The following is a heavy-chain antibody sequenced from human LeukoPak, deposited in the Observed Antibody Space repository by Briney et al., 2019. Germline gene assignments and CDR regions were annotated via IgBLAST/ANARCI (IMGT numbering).Heavy chain of an antibody. D-gene: IGHD2-2*01. J-gene: IGHJ4*02. CDR1: GGSISSYY. V-gene: IGHV4-59*01. Sequence: SETLSLTCTVSGGSISSYYWSWIRQPPGKGLEWIGYIYYSGSTNYNPSLKSRVTISVGTSKNQFSLKLSSVTAADTAVYYCARNKDIVVVPAASGGIPLYYFDYWGQGTLVTVSS. CDR3: ARNKDIVVVPAASGGIPLYYFDY. CDR2: IYYSGST.